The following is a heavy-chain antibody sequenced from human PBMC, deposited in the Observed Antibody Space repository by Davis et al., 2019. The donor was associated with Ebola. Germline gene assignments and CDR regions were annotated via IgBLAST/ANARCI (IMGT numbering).Heavy chain of an antibody. Sequence: PGGSLRLSCAASGFTFSNYDMSWVRHVPGKGLEWVSTFSASEGHTHYSDSVRGRFTISRDNSKNTLYLQMNSLRAEDTATYYCARYCHYTDCSYFDCWGQGTWSPSPQ. J-gene: IGHJ4*02. V-gene: IGHV3-23*01. CDR3: ARYCHYTDCSYFDC. D-gene: IGHD2-15*01. CDR1: GFTFSNYD. CDR2: FSASEGHT.